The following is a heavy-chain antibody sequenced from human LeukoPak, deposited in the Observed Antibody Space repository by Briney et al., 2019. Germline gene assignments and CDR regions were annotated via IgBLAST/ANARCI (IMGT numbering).Heavy chain of an antibody. V-gene: IGHV4-61*02. CDR2: IYTSGST. D-gene: IGHD3-22*01. J-gene: IGHJ4*02. CDR3: AREGYYDSSGYDY. CDR1: GGSISSGSYY. Sequence: SQTLPLTCTVSGGSISSGSYYWSWIRQPPGKGLEWIGRIYTSGSTNYNPSLKSRVTISVDTPKNQFSLKLSSVTAADTAVYYCAREGYYDSSGYDYWGQGTLVTVSS.